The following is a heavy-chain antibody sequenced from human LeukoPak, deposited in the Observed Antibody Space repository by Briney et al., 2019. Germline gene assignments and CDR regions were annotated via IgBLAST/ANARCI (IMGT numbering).Heavy chain of an antibody. CDR3: ARVGAWELQRVFDY. D-gene: IGHD1-26*01. J-gene: IGHJ4*02. CDR1: GFTFSDYW. Sequence: GGSLRLSCAASGFTFSDYWMTWVRQVPGKGLELVANINRGGNEVHYVDSVKGRFTISRDNAKNSLYLQLDSLRVEDTAVYYCARVGAWELQRVFDYWGQGTLVTVSS. V-gene: IGHV3-7*01. CDR2: INRGGNEV.